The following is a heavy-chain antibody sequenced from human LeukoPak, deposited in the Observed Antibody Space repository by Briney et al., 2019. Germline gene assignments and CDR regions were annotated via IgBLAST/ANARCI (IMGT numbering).Heavy chain of an antibody. CDR2: ISYDGSNK. D-gene: IGHD3-16*01. Sequence: GGSLRLSCAASGFTFSSYAMHWVRQAPGKGLEWVAVISYDGSNKYYADSVKGRFTISRDNSKNTLYLQMNSLRAEDTAVYYCARGGFAVTAFDYWGQGTLVTVSS. CDR3: ARGGFAVTAFDY. V-gene: IGHV3-30-3*01. J-gene: IGHJ4*02. CDR1: GFTFSSYA.